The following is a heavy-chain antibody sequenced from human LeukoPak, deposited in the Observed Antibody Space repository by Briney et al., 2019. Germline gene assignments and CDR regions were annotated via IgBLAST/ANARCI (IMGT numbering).Heavy chain of an antibody. V-gene: IGHV3-48*04. CDR2: ISSGSSTI. CDR1: GFTFSGYS. D-gene: IGHD6-19*01. Sequence: GGSLRLSCAASGFTFSGYSMNWVRQAPGKGLEWVSYISSGSSTINYADSVKGRFTISRDNAKNSLSLQMNSLRAEDTAVYYCARIVVDSRGWYHFDYWGQGTLVTVSS. J-gene: IGHJ4*02. CDR3: ARIVVDSRGWYHFDY.